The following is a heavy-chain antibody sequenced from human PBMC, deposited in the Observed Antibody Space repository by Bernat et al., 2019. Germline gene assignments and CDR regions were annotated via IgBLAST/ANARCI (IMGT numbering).Heavy chain of an antibody. D-gene: IGHD3-10*01. V-gene: IGHV3-7*03. Sequence: EVQLVESGGGLVQPGGSLRLSCAASGFTFSSYWMSWVRQAPGKGLEWVANIKQDGSEKYYVDSVKGRFTISRDNAKNSLYLQMNSLRAEDTAVYYCARDDWGHDWSIWFVDYWGQGTLVTVSS. CDR3: ARDDWGHDWSIWFVDY. J-gene: IGHJ4*02. CDR1: GFTFSSYW. CDR2: IKQDGSEK.